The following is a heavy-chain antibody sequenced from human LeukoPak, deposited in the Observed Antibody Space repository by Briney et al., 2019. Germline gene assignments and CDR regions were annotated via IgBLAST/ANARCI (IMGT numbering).Heavy chain of an antibody. CDR1: GFTFSSYS. CDR3: ARDEYSSGYYNDY. V-gene: IGHV3-21*01. Sequence: GGSLRLSCAASGFTFSSYSMNWVRQAPGKGLEWVSSISSSSSYIYYADSVKGRFTISRDNAKNSLYLQMNSLRAEDTAVYYCARDEYSSGYYNDYWGQGTLVTVSA. CDR2: ISSSSSYI. D-gene: IGHD3-22*01. J-gene: IGHJ4*02.